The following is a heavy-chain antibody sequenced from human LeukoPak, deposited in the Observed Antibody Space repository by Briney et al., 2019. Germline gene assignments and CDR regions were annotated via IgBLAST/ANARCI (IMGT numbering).Heavy chain of an antibody. V-gene: IGHV1-46*01. Sequence: GASVKVSCKASGYTFTSYYIHWVRQAPGQGLEWMGIINPSGGSTTYAQKFQGRVTMTRDTSTSTVYMELSSLRSEETAVYYCARGFYGSGSYGTFDYWGQGTLVTVSS. CDR1: GYTFTSYY. CDR3: ARGFYGSGSYGTFDY. CDR2: INPSGGST. D-gene: IGHD3-10*01. J-gene: IGHJ4*02.